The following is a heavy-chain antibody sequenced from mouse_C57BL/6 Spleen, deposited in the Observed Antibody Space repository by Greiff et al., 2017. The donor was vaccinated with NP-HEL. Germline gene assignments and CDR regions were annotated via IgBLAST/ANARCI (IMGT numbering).Heavy chain of an antibody. CDR1: GYSITSGYY. J-gene: IGHJ2*01. V-gene: IGHV3-6*01. CDR3: AREGRSPYFDY. CDR2: ISYDGSN. Sequence: EVQLQESGPGLVKPSQSLSLSCSVTGYSITSGYYWNWIRQFPGNKLEWLGYISYDGSNNYNPSLKNRISITRDTSKNQFFLKLNSVTTEDTATYYCAREGRSPYFDYWGQGTTLTVSS.